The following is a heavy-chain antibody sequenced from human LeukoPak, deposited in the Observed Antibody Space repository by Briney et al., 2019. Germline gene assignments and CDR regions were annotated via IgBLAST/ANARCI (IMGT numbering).Heavy chain of an antibody. V-gene: IGHV3-23*01. CDR2: LSDSGGKT. J-gene: IGHJ4*02. Sequence: GGSLRLSCAASGFVFSSYAMSWVRQAPGKGLEWVSTLSDSGGKTYYADSVKGRFTISRDNSKNTLYPQMNSLRAEDTAVYYCAKVGLRLGGDYWGQGTLVTV. D-gene: IGHD4-17*01. CDR1: GFVFSSYA. CDR3: AKVGLRLGGDY.